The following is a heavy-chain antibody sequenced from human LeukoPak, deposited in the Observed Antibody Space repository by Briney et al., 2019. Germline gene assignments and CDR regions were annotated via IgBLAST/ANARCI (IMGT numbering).Heavy chain of an antibody. D-gene: IGHD3-3*01. CDR3: AREETYYDFWSGYALGY. Sequence: QSGRSLRLSCAASGFTFSSYAMHWVRQAPGKGLEWVAVISYDGSNKYYADSVKGRFTISRDNSKNTLYLQMNILRAEDTAVYYCAREETYYDFWSGYALGYWGQGTLVTVSS. V-gene: IGHV3-30-3*01. CDR2: ISYDGSNK. CDR1: GFTFSSYA. J-gene: IGHJ4*02.